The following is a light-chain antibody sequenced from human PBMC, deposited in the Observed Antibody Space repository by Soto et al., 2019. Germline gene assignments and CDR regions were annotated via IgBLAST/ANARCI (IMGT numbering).Light chain of an antibody. CDR1: SSNLGSGFD. CDR3: GGWDDSLSGPV. V-gene: IGLV1-47*01. CDR2: RNN. Sequence: QSVLTQPPSVSGAPGQRVTISCTGSSSNLGSGFDVQWYQQLPGTAPKLLIQRNNQRPSGVPARFSGSKSGTSASLAISGLRSEDEADYYCGGWDDSLSGPVFGGGTKLTVL. J-gene: IGLJ2*01.